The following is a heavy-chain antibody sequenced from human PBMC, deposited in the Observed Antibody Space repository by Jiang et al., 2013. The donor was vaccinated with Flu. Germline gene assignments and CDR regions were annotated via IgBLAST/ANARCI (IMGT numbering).Heavy chain of an antibody. J-gene: IGHJ3*02. CDR2: IYYSGST. D-gene: IGHD3-9*01. CDR3: ARKLRYFDWLPPGGAFDI. Sequence: SLTCTVSGGSISSYYWSWIRQPPGKGLEWIGYIYYSGSTNYNPSLKSRVTISVDTSKNQFSLKLSSVTAADTAVYYCARKLRYFDWLPPGGAFDIWGQGTMVTVSS. V-gene: IGHV4-59*01. CDR1: GGSISSYY.